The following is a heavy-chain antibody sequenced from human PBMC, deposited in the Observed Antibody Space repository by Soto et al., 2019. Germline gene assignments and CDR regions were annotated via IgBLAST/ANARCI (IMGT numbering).Heavy chain of an antibody. Sequence: GESLKISCEASGYIFTSHWIAWVRQLPGKGPEWMGIIHPADSDTRYSPSFQGQVTISAAKSINTVYLQWTSLKASDTAIYYCARRYSREVAFDIWGQGTMVTVSS. J-gene: IGHJ3*02. CDR1: GYIFTSHW. CDR2: IHPADSDT. V-gene: IGHV5-51*01. D-gene: IGHD6-13*01. CDR3: ARRYSREVAFDI.